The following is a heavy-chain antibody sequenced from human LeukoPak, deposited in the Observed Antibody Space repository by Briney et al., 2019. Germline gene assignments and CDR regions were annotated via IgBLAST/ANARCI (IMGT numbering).Heavy chain of an antibody. Sequence: PGGSLRLSCAASGFTFTTYTMTWVRQAPGEGLEWVANIKEDGGERNYVDSVEGRFAISRDNAKNSVYLQMNSLRVEDTAVYYCAREYWGVDYWGQGTLVTVSS. CDR2: IKEDGGER. CDR3: AREYWGVDY. D-gene: IGHD2-8*02. J-gene: IGHJ4*02. CDR1: GFTFTTYT. V-gene: IGHV3-7*01.